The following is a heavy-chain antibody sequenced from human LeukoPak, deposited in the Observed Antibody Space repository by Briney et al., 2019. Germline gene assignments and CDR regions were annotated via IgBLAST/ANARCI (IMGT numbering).Heavy chain of an antibody. CDR1: GGSISRLY. CDR2: IYYTGST. D-gene: IGHD6-6*01. CDR3: ARHRAYSSSSPFDY. Sequence: SGTLALTRSVSGGSISRLYCSSSRYPPSKGLYSIGYIYYTGSTNYNPSLKSRVTMFVDMSKNQFSLRLSSVTAADTAVYYCARHRAYSSSSPFDYWGQGTLVTVSS. J-gene: IGHJ4*02. V-gene: IGHV4-59*08.